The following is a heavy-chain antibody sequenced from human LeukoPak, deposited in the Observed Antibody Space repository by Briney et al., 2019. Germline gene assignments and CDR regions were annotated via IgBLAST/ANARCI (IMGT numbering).Heavy chain of an antibody. CDR2: ISSSSSYI. J-gene: IGHJ4*02. D-gene: IGHD1-1*01. V-gene: IGHV3-21*01. Sequence: GGSLRLSCAASGFTFSSYSMNWVRQAPGKGLKWVSSISSSSSYIYYADSVRGRFTISRDNAKNSLFLQMNSLRGEDTAIYYCARCTTGKTFGSLREIKKSREIDYWGQGTLVTVSS. CDR3: ARCTTGKTFGSLREIKKSREIDY. CDR1: GFTFSSYS.